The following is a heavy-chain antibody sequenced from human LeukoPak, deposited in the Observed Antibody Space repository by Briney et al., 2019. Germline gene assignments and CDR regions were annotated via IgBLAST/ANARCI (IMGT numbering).Heavy chain of an antibody. V-gene: IGHV3-48*03. CDR2: ISSADNVE. Sequence: GGSLRLSCAASGFSLRSSEMNWVRQAPGKGPEWVAHISSADNVEYYTDSVRGRFTMSRDNAKDLLYLQMNSLRDEDTAVYYCARNTVNGPFDIRLDLWGQGVLVTVS. CDR1: GFSLRSSE. D-gene: IGHD2-8*01. J-gene: IGHJ5*02. CDR3: ARNTVNGPFDIRLDL.